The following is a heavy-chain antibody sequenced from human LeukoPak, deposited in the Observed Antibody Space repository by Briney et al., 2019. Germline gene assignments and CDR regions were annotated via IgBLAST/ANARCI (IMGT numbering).Heavy chain of an antibody. V-gene: IGHV1-2*02. CDR2: INPKTGGT. Sequence: GASMKVSCKASGYTFTDSYMHWVRQAPGQGLEWMGWINPKTGGTNYAQRFQGRVTMTRDTSIRTAYMELNSLRSDDTAVYYCARDGRLTIFVRGIITEGSPPKNWGQGTLVTVSS. D-gene: IGHD3-10*01. CDR1: GYTFTDSY. J-gene: IGHJ4*02. CDR3: ARDGRLTIFVRGIITEGSPPKN.